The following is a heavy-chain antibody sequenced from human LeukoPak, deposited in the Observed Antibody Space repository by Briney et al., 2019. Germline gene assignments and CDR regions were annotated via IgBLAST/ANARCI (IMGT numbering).Heavy chain of an antibody. CDR3: AREAGGDDAFDI. CDR2: IYTSGST. J-gene: IGHJ3*02. Sequence: SQTLSLTCTVSGGFISSGSYYWSWIRQPAGKGLQWIGRIYTSGSTNYNPSLKSRVTISVDTSKNQFSLKLSSVTAADTSVYYCAREAGGDDAFDIWGQGTMVTVSS. D-gene: IGHD2-21*02. V-gene: IGHV4-61*02. CDR1: GGFISSGSYY.